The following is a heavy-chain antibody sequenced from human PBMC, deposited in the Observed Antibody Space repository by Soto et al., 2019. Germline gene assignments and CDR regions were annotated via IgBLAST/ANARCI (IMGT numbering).Heavy chain of an antibody. D-gene: IGHD3-22*01. V-gene: IGHV1-2*02. Sequence: ASVKFSCKASGYSLRSNYIHWVRQAPGQGLEWLGWSNPNSSGTVYAQKFQGRVTMTRDTSLTTVYMQLNRLTADDTAVYYCARDLIVDGPDTYAMDVWGQGTKVTVSS. CDR1: GYSLRSNY. CDR2: SNPNSSGT. J-gene: IGHJ6*02. CDR3: ARDLIVDGPDTYAMDV.